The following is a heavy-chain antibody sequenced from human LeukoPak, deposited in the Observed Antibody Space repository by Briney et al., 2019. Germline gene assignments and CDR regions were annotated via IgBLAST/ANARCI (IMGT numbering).Heavy chain of an antibody. CDR2: IKQDGSEK. J-gene: IGHJ4*02. CDR1: GFTFSRYW. CDR3: TRGVAGAGRGNY. V-gene: IGHV3-7*01. Sequence: GGSLRLSCAASGFTFSRYWMSWVRQAPGKGLEWVANIKQDGSEKYYVDSVKGRFIISSDNAKNSLYLQMNSLRAEDTVVYYCTRGVAGAGRGNYWGQGTLVTVSS. D-gene: IGHD6-19*01.